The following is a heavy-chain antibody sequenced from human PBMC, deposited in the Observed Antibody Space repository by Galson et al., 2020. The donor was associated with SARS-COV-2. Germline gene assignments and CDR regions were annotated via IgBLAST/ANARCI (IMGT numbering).Heavy chain of an antibody. D-gene: IGHD3-22*01. CDR1: GGSISSSNW. CDR2: IYHSGST. Sequence: SETLSLTCAVSGGSISSSNWWCWVRQPPGKGLEWIGEIYHSGSTNYTPSLKSRVTISVDKSKNQYSLKLSSVTAADTAVYYCARVGPYYYDSSGYYEGFFDYWGQGTLITGSS. J-gene: IGHJ4*02. V-gene: IGHV4-4*02. CDR3: ARVGPYYYDSSGYYEGFFDY.